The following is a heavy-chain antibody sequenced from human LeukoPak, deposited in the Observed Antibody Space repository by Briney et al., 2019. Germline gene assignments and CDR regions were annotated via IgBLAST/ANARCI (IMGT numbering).Heavy chain of an antibody. CDR2: INHSGST. J-gene: IGHJ4*02. Sequence: SETLSHPSALYGGSFSGYYWSWIRQPPGKGLEWIGEINHSGSTNYNPSLKSRVTISVDTSKNQVSLRLSSVTVADTAVYYCVTRPPGRSYIPYLVYWGQGTLVTVSS. D-gene: IGHD2-2*02. CDR3: VTRPPGRSYIPYLVY. CDR1: GGSFSGYY. V-gene: IGHV4-34*01.